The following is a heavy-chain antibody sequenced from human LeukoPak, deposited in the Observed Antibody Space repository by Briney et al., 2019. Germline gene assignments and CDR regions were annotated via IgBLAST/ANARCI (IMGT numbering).Heavy chain of an antibody. CDR1: GGSFSGYY. CDR2: INHSGST. CDR3: ARGPWDRFDY. J-gene: IGHJ4*02. D-gene: IGHD1-26*01. Sequence: SETLSLTCAVYGGSFSGYYWSWLRQPPGKGLEWIGEINHSGSTNYNPSLKSRVTISVDTSKNQSSLKLSSGTAADTAVYYCARGPWDRFDYWGQGTLVTVSS. V-gene: IGHV4-34*01.